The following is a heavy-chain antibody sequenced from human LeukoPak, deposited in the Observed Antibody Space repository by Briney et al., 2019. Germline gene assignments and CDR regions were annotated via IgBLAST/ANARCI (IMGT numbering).Heavy chain of an antibody. D-gene: IGHD4-17*01. CDR1: GYTLTSYG. V-gene: IGHV1-18*01. CDR3: ARGAYGDK. Sequence: ASVKVSCEASGYTLTSYGINLMRQAPRQGLGWMGLSSTQSGNTNYAQKVQGRLTLTTDRSTNTAYMELRSLRSDDTAVYYCARGAYGDKWGQGTMVTVSS. J-gene: IGHJ4*02. CDR2: SSTQSGNT.